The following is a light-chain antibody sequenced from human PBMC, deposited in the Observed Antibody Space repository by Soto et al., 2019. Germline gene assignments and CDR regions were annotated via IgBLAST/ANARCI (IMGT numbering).Light chain of an antibody. CDR1: QSISSW. Sequence: DIQMTQSPSTLSVSVGDRVTITCRASQSISSWLAWFQQKPGKAPKLLMYDASSLESGVPSRFSGSGSGTEFTLTISSLQPDDFATYYCQQYGTYLWTFGQGTRVEIK. CDR2: DAS. V-gene: IGKV1-5*01. J-gene: IGKJ1*01. CDR3: QQYGTYLWT.